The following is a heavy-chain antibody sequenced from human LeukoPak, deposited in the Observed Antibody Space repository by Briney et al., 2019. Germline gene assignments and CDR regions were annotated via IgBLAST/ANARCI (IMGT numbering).Heavy chain of an antibody. CDR1: GYTFTSYY. J-gene: IGHJ4*02. CDR3: ARDGGHGDYDY. CDR2: INPSGGST. Sequence: ASVKVSCKASGYTFTSYYMHWVRQAPGQGLEWMGIINPSGGSTSYAQKFQGRVTMTRDTYTSTVYMELSSLRSEDTAVYYCARDGGHGDYDYWGQGTLVTVSS. V-gene: IGHV1-46*01. D-gene: IGHD4-17*01.